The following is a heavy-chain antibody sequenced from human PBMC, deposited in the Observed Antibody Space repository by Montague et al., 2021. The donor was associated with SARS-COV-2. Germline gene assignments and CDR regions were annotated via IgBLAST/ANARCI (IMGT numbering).Heavy chain of an antibody. D-gene: IGHD1-1*01. CDR3: ARRVTRGAFDV. V-gene: IGHV4-39*01. CDR2: IYYRGAX. Sequence: SETLSLTCIVSGGSINSSTYYWAWIRQPPGKGLEWIATIYYRGAXWSDPSLRSRVTISADTSRNQFNLKLTSVTAADTGLYYCARRVTRGAFDVWGQGTMVTVSS. CDR1: GGSINSSTYY. J-gene: IGHJ3*01.